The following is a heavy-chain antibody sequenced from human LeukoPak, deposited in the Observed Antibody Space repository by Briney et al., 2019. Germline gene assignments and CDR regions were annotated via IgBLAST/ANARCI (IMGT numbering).Heavy chain of an antibody. CDR1: GFTFNNYA. V-gene: IGHV3-23*01. Sequence: GGSLRLSCAASGFTFNNYAMNWVRQAPGKGLEWVSSISGGGETTYYADSAKGRFTISRDNSRNTLYLQMNSLRAEDTAVYYCARDYTDYVGYFFFDYWGQGTLVTVSS. J-gene: IGHJ4*02. D-gene: IGHD4-11*01. CDR2: ISGGGETT. CDR3: ARDYTDYVGYFFFDY.